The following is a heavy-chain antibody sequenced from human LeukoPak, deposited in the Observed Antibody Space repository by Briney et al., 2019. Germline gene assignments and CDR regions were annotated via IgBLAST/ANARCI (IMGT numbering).Heavy chain of an antibody. J-gene: IGHJ4*02. D-gene: IGHD6-19*01. CDR3: TGYSSGWSSGGGY. V-gene: IGHV4-39*01. Sequence: SETLSLTCTVSGGFISSLTYYWGWIRQPPGKGLEWIASIHYSGTTYYSPSLKSRVAISVDRSNNQFSLRLSSVTAADTAVYFCTGYSSGWSSGGGYWGQGTLVTVSS. CDR1: GGFISSLTYY. CDR2: IHYSGTT.